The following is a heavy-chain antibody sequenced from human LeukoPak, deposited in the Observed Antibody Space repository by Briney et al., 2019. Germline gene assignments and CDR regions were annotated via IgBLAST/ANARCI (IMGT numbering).Heavy chain of an antibody. D-gene: IGHD3-10*01. CDR3: ARDLARSYGSGSYHHDAFDI. Sequence: SVKVSCKASGGTFSSYAISWVRQAPGQGLEWMGGIIPIFGTANYAQKFQGRVTITTDESTSTAYMELSSLRSEDTAVYYCARDLARSYGSGSYHHDAFDIWGQGTMVTVSS. J-gene: IGHJ3*02. V-gene: IGHV1-69*05. CDR1: GGTFSSYA. CDR2: IIPIFGTA.